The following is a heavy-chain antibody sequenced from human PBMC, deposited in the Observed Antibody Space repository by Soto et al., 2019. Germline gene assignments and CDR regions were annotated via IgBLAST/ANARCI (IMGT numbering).Heavy chain of an antibody. Sequence: GGSLRLSCAASGFTFSSYGMHLVRQAPGKGLEWVAVISYDGSNKYYADSVKGRFTISRDNAKNSLYLQMNSLRAEDTAVYYCARVTYYYDSSGYYNDYWGQGTLVTVSS. CDR1: GFTFSSYG. J-gene: IGHJ4*02. CDR3: ARVTYYYDSSGYYNDY. V-gene: IGHV3-30*03. D-gene: IGHD3-22*01. CDR2: ISYDGSNK.